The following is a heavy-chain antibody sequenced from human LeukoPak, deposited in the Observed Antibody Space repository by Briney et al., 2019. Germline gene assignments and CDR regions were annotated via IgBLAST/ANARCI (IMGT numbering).Heavy chain of an antibody. Sequence: SVKVSCKASGGTFSSYAISRVRQAPGQGLEWMGGIIPIFGTANYAQKFQGRVTITADESTSTAYMELSSLRSEDTAVYYCARSEEPAGHYYYGMDVWGQGTTVTVSS. D-gene: IGHD2-2*01. CDR3: ARSEEPAGHYYYGMDV. CDR1: GGTFSSYA. CDR2: IIPIFGTA. J-gene: IGHJ6*02. V-gene: IGHV1-69*13.